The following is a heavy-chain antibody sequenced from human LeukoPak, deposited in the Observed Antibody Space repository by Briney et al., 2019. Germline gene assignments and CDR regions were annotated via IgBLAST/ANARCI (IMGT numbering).Heavy chain of an antibody. J-gene: IGHJ4*02. CDR2: ISGSGGST. Sequence: GGTLRLSCAASGFTFRRYGMSWVRRAPGKGLEWVAAISGSGGSTYYADSVKGRLTISRDNSKNTLYLQMNSLRAEDTAVYYCAKEYYDFWSGYPHDYWGQGTLVTVSS. V-gene: IGHV3-23*01. CDR3: AKEYYDFWSGYPHDY. CDR1: GFTFRRYG. D-gene: IGHD3-3*01.